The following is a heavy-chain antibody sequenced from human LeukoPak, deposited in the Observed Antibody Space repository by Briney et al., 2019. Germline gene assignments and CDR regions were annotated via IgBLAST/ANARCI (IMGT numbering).Heavy chain of an antibody. J-gene: IGHJ4*02. Sequence: PSETLSLTCTVSGYSISSGYYWSWIRQPPGKGLEWIGYIYYSGSTNYNPSLKSRVTISVDTSKNQFSLKLSSVTAADTAVYYCARVGYASELDYWGQGTLVTVSS. CDR2: IYYSGST. V-gene: IGHV4-61*01. CDR1: GYSISSGYY. D-gene: IGHD3-10*01. CDR3: ARVGYASELDY.